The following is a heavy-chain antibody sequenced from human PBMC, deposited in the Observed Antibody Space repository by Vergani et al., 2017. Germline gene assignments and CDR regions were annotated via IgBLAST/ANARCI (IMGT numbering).Heavy chain of an antibody. D-gene: IGHD3-10*01. Sequence: QVQLVQSGAEVKKPGSSVKVSCKASGGTFSSYAISWVRQAPGQGLEWMGGIIPIFGTTNYAQKFQGRVTITADESTSTAYMELSSLRSEATALYYCARDENYYGAGSPPLDYWGQGTLVTVSS. CDR3: ARDENYYGAGSPPLDY. CDR1: GGTFSSYA. CDR2: IIPIFGTT. J-gene: IGHJ4*02. V-gene: IGHV1-69*12.